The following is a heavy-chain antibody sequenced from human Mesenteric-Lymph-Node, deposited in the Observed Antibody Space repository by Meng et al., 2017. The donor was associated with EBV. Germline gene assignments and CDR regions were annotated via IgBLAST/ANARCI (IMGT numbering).Heavy chain of an antibody. J-gene: IGHJ4*02. CDR3: ARRPYSWNFDF. Sequence: QITLKESGPTLVKPTQTLTLTCTFSGFSLSTSGVGVGWIRQPPGKALEWLALLYWDDDNRYSPSLKSRLTITKDISKNQVVLTMTNMDPVDTATYYCARRPYSWNFDFWGQGTLVTVSS. CDR1: GFSLSTSGVG. CDR2: LYWDDDN. D-gene: IGHD1-26*01. V-gene: IGHV2-5*02.